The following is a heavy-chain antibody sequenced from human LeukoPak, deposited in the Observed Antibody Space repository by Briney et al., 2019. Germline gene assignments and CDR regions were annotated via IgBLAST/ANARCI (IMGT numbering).Heavy chain of an antibody. CDR2: IIPIFGTA. CDR1: GGTFSSYA. D-gene: IGHD3-10*01. CDR3: ARVWVPYYYGSGSSYYMDV. V-gene: IGHV1-69*06. Sequence: SVKVSCKASGGTFSSYAISWVRQAPGQGLEWMGGIIPIFGTANYAQKFQGRVTITADKSTSTAYMELSSLRSEDTAGYYCARVWVPYYYGSGSSYYMDVWGKGTTVSVSS. J-gene: IGHJ6*03.